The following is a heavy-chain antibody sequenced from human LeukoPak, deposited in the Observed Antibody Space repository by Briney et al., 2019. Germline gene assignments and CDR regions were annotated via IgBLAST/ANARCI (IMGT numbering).Heavy chain of an antibody. D-gene: IGHD3-9*01. CDR2: INHSGST. Sequence: SETLSLTCAVYGGSFSGYYWSWIRQPPGKGLEWIGEINHSGSTNYNPSLKSRVTISVDTSKNQFSLKLSSATAADTAVYYCARGIYDILTGYYNSVVWFDPWGQGTLVTVSS. J-gene: IGHJ5*02. CDR1: GGSFSGYY. CDR3: ARGIYDILTGYYNSVVWFDP. V-gene: IGHV4-34*01.